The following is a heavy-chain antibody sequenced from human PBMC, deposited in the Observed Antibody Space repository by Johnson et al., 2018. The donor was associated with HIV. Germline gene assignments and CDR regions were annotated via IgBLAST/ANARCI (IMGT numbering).Heavy chain of an antibody. CDR1: EFTLSSYA. J-gene: IGHJ3*02. V-gene: IGHV3-23*04. CDR2: ISGSSGST. CDR3: AKLQWPREDAFDI. Sequence: VQLVESGGGLVQPGGSLRLSCAASEFTLSSYAMSWVRQAPGKGLEWVSAISGSSGSTYYADSVKGRFTISRDNSENALFLQMNSLRAEDTADFYGAKLQWPREDAFDIWGQGTMVTVSS. D-gene: IGHD6-19*01.